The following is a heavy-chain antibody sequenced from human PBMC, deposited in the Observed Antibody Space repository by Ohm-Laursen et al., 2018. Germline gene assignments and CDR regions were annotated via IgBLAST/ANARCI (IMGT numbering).Heavy chain of an antibody. Sequence: SLRLSCAASGFTFSSYWMSWVRQAPGKGLEWVAQIKQDGSEKHYVDSVRGRFTISRDNAKNSLFLQMNSLRAEDTAVYYCASAVRKTFDIWGQGTMVTVSS. J-gene: IGHJ3*02. D-gene: IGHD4-17*01. V-gene: IGHV3-7*01. CDR2: IKQDGSEK. CDR1: GFTFSSYW. CDR3: ASAVRKTFDI.